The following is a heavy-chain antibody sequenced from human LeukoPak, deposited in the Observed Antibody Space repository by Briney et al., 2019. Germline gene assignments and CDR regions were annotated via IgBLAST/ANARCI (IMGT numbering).Heavy chain of an antibody. J-gene: IGHJ4*02. CDR3: ARMDGYNRIFDY. V-gene: IGHV1-69*05. CDR1: GGTFSNYA. CDR2: IIPIFGTA. D-gene: IGHD5-24*01. Sequence: SVKVSCKASGGTFSNYAISWVRQAPGQGLEWMGGIIPIFGTANYAQKFQGRVTITTDESTSTAYMELSSLRSEDTAVYYCARMDGYNRIFDYWGQGTLVTVSS.